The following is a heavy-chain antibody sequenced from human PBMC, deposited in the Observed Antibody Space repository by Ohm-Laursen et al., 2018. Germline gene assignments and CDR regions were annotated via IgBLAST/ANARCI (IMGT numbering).Heavy chain of an antibody. V-gene: IGHV1-2*02. CDR2: MNPKTGGT. CDR1: GYTFAGYY. J-gene: IGHJ4*02. D-gene: IGHD3-9*01. CDR3: ALYDIFTGYYGVDY. Sequence: SVKVSCKASGYTFAGYYIHWVRQAPGQGLEWMGWMNPKTGGTNSAQTFQGRVTMTRDMSISTAYMELNRLRSDDTAVYYCALYDIFTGYYGVDYWGQGTLLTVSS.